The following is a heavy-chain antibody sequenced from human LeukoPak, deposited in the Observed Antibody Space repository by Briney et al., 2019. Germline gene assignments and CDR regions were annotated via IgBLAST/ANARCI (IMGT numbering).Heavy chain of an antibody. Sequence: SQTLTLTCAISGVSVTSNSVAWIWIRPCPAMGLEWPGMTYYRSEWYNDYAVSVKSRININPDTSKNQYSLQLNSVTPEDTAVYYCAQADSTGYFYFQHWGQGTLVTVSS. D-gene: IGHD3-22*01. J-gene: IGHJ1*01. CDR1: GVSVTSNSVA. CDR3: AQADSTGYFYFQH. CDR2: TYYRSEWYN. V-gene: IGHV6-1*01.